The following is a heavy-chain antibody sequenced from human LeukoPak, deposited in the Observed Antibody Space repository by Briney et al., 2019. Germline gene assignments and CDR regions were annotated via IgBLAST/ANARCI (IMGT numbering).Heavy chain of an antibody. CDR2: TYYRSKWYN. CDR3: ARGFRMVYAIGWFGENPEYYFDY. Sequence: SQTLSLTCAISGDSVSSNSAAWNWIRQSPSRGLEWLGRTYYRSKWYNDYAVSVKSRITINPDTSKNQFSLQLNSVTPEDTAVYHCARGFRMVYAIGWFGENPEYYFDYWGQGTLVTVSS. V-gene: IGHV6-1*01. J-gene: IGHJ4*02. D-gene: IGHD2-8*01. CDR1: GDSVSSNSAA.